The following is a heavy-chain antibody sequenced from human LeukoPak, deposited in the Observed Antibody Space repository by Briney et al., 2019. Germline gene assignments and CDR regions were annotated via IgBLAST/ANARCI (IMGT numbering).Heavy chain of an antibody. CDR2: ISAYYGNT. CDR1: GYTFTNYG. Sequence: ASVKVSCKASGYTFTNYGITWVRQAPGQGLEWMGWISAYYGNTNYAQKLQGRVTMTTDTSTSTTYMELRSLRSDDTAVYYCAKSTQQWLSTSDCWGQGTLVTVSS. D-gene: IGHD6-19*01. CDR3: AKSTQQWLSTSDC. V-gene: IGHV1-18*01. J-gene: IGHJ4*02.